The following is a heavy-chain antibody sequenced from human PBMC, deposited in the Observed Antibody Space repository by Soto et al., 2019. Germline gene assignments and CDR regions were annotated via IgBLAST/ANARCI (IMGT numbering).Heavy chain of an antibody. CDR3: ARYGGYCSSTSCYFAEYFQH. J-gene: IGHJ1*01. V-gene: IGHV4-59*08. Sequence: SETLSLTCTVSGGAISSYHWSWIRQPPGKGLKWIGYIYYSGSTNYTPSLKSRVTISVDTSKNQFSLKLSSVTAADTAVYYCARYGGYCSSTSCYFAEYFQHWGQGTLVTVS. D-gene: IGHD2-2*01. CDR2: IYYSGST. CDR1: GGAISSYH.